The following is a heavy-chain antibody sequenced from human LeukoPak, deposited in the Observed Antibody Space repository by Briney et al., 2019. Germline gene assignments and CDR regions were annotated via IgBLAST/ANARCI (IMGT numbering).Heavy chain of an antibody. Sequence: GGSLRLSCAASGFIFNTYSINWVRQAPGKGLEWISYISRSSSSIYYADSVKGRFTISRDNAKNSLYLQMNSLRAEDTAVYYCARDLGGSYDAWGQGTLVTVSS. V-gene: IGHV3-48*01. D-gene: IGHD1-26*01. CDR1: GFIFNTYS. CDR2: ISRSSSSI. CDR3: ARDLGGSYDA. J-gene: IGHJ5*02.